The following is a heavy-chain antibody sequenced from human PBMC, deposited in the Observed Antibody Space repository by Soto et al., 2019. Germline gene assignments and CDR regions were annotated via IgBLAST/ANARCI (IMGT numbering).Heavy chain of an antibody. CDR1: AFTFNRFW. Sequence: VQLVESGGGLVQPGGSLRLSCAASAFTFNRFWMHWVRLVPGKGLVWVSRITGDGRYTSYADSVKGRFTISRDNANNTLYLQMNCLRVEDTAVYYCARHMGDAMDVWGQGTTVTVSS. CDR2: ITGDGRYT. V-gene: IGHV3-74*01. J-gene: IGHJ6*02. CDR3: ARHMGDAMDV.